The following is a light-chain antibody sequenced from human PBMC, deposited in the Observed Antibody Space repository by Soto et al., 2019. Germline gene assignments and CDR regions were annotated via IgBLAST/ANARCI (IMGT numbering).Light chain of an antibody. V-gene: IGKV3-20*01. Sequence: EIVLTQSPGTLSLSPGERATLSCRASQSVSSSYVAWYQQKPGQAPRLLIYGASSRDTGIPDRFSGSWSGTDFTITISRLEPEDFAVYYCQQYGSSYTFGQGTKLEIK. CDR1: QSVSSSY. CDR2: GAS. CDR3: QQYGSSYT. J-gene: IGKJ2*01.